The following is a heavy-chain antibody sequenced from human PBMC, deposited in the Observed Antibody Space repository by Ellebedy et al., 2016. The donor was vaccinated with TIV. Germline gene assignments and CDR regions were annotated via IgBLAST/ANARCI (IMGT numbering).Heavy chain of an antibody. V-gene: IGHV4-59*01. D-gene: IGHD4-17*01. CDR2: IYYSWST. J-gene: IGHJ5*02. CDR1: GGSISSYY. Sequence: SETLSLTCTVSGGSISSYYWSWIRQPPGKGLEWIGYIYYSWSTNYNPSLKSRVTISVDTSKNQFSLKLSSVTAADTAVYYCARGGSTVATPRGPWGQGTLVTVSS. CDR3: ARGGSTVATPRGP.